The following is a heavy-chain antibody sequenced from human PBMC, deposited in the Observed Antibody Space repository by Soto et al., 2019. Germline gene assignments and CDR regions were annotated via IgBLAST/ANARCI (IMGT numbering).Heavy chain of an antibody. J-gene: IGHJ6*02. Sequence: GGSLRLSCAVSGFSFSTSTMNWVRQAPGKGLEWVSYISRGSTTIYYADAVKGRSTISRDNGKNSLYLQMNSLTDEDTAVYYCARVRRNDASAYYGMEVWAQGTTVTVSS. CDR2: ISRGSTTI. D-gene: IGHD1-1*01. V-gene: IGHV3-48*02. CDR3: ARVRRNDASAYYGMEV. CDR1: GFSFSTST.